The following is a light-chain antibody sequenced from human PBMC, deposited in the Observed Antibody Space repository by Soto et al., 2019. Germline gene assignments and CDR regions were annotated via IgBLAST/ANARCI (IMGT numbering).Light chain of an antibody. V-gene: IGLV3-1*01. CDR2: QDS. J-gene: IGLJ1*01. Sequence: SYELTQPTSVSVSAGKTASITCSGDKLGDKYACWYQQKPGQSPVLVIYQDSKRPSGIPERFSGSNSGNTATLTISGTQAMDEADYYCQAWDSSTGVFGTGTKVTVL. CDR3: QAWDSSTGV. CDR1: KLGDKY.